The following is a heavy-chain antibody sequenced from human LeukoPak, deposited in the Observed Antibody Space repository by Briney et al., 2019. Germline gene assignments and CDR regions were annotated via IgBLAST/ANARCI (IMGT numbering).Heavy chain of an antibody. D-gene: IGHD2-21*01. CDR2: IIPIFGTA. V-gene: IGHV1-69*05. CDR3: ARASTLYRGGDCYQGT. Sequence: SVKVSCKASGGTFSSYAISWVRQAPGQGLEWMGGIIPIFGTANYAQKFQGRVTITTDESTSTAYMELSGLRSEDTAVYYCARASTLYRGGDCYQGTWGQGTLVTVSS. J-gene: IGHJ4*02. CDR1: GGTFSSYA.